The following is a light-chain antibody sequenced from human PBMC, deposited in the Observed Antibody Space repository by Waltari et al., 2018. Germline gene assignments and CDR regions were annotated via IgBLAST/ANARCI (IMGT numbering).Light chain of an antibody. V-gene: IGKV3D-15*01. CDR2: RAS. Sequence: EVVMTQSPATLSVSPGERVSLSCRASQRAKTSLAWYQQTPGQAPRLLIYRASTRAAGVPDRFSGSGSGTEFTLTISSLQSEDSAIYYCQQYNIWPWTFGPGTKVEIK. CDR1: QRAKTS. CDR3: QQYNIWPWT. J-gene: IGKJ1*01.